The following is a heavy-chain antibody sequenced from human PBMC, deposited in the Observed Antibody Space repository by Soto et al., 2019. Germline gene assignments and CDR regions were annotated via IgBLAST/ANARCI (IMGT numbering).Heavy chain of an antibody. J-gene: IGHJ4*02. Sequence: ASVKVSCKASGYTFTSYGISWVRQAPGQGLEWMGWISAYNGNTNYAQKLQGRVTMTTDTSTSTAYMELRSLRSDDTAVYYCARDRGLLWFGELFDYWGQGTLVTVSS. D-gene: IGHD3-10*01. CDR1: GYTFTSYG. CDR2: ISAYNGNT. V-gene: IGHV1-18*01. CDR3: ARDRGLLWFGELFDY.